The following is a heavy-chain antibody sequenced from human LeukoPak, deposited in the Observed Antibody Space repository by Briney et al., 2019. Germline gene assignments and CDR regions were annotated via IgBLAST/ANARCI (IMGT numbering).Heavy chain of an antibody. J-gene: IGHJ6*03. CDR3: ARALITMVRGVPDYYYYYMDV. CDR1: GYTFTSYD. CDR2: MNPNSGNT. D-gene: IGHD3-10*01. V-gene: IGHV1-8*03. Sequence: ASVKVSCKASGYTFTSYDINWVRQATGQGLEWMGWMNPNSGNTGYAQKFQGRVTITRNTSISTAYMELSSLRSEDTAVYYCARALITMVRGVPDYYYYYMDVWGKGTTVTISS.